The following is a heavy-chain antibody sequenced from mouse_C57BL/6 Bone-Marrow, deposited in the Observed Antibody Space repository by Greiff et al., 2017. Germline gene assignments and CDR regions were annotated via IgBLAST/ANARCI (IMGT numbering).Heavy chain of an antibody. CDR2: IWWDADK. CDR1: GFSLSTFGMG. J-gene: IGHJ2*01. V-gene: IGHV8-8*01. CDR3: VRSWNGDYFDY. Sequence: QVTLKESGPGILQPSQTLSLTCSFSGFSLSTFGMGVGWIRQPSGKGLEWLAHIWWDADKYYNPALKSRLTISKDTSKNQVFLQIANVDTADTATYYCVRSWNGDYFDYWGQGTTLTVSS.